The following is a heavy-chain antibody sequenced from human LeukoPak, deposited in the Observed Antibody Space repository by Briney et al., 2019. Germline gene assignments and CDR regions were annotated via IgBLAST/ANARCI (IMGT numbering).Heavy chain of an antibody. CDR3: ARSSGYDFWSAKPYYYYYMDV. CDR1: GGSISDSY. Sequence: SETLSLTCIVSGGSISDSYWNWIRQPPGMGLERIGYISYSGSTNYSPSLKSRVTILVDTSKNQFSLKLSSVTAADTAVYYCARSSGYDFWSAKPYYYYYMDVWGKGTTVTVSS. CDR2: ISYSGST. J-gene: IGHJ6*03. D-gene: IGHD3-3*01. V-gene: IGHV4-59*01.